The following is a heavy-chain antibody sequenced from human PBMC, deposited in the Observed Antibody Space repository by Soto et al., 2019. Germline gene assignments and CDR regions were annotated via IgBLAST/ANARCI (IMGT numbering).Heavy chain of an antibody. V-gene: IGHV4-61*01. Sequence: PSETLSLTCTVSGGPVSSGSYYWSWIRQPPGKGLEWIGYIYYSGSTNYNPSLKSRVTISVDTPKNQFSLKLSSVTAADTAVYYCAKNWNWGSLVHWGQGTLVTVSS. CDR2: IYYSGST. CDR1: GGPVSSGSYY. D-gene: IGHD7-27*01. J-gene: IGHJ4*02. CDR3: AKNWNWGSLVH.